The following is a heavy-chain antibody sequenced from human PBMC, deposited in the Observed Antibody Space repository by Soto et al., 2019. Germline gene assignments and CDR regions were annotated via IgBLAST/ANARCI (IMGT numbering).Heavy chain of an antibody. J-gene: IGHJ1*01. CDR2: IYYSGSP. V-gene: IGHV4-30-4*01. D-gene: IGHD6-13*01. CDR3: ARGRGIAAA. Sequence: PSETLSLTCTVSGGSISSGGYFWNWIRQPPGKGLEWIGYIYYSGSPNYTPSLKSRLTISVDTSKNQFSLKLSSVTAADTAVYYCARGRGIAAAWGQGTLVTVSS. CDR1: GGSISSGGYF.